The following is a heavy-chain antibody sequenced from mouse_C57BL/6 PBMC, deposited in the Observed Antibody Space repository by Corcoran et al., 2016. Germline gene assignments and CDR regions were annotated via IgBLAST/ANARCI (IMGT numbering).Heavy chain of an antibody. V-gene: IGHV9-3*01. CDR3: ARWPYGSSADY. J-gene: IGHJ2*01. CDR1: GYTFTTYG. Sequence: QIQLVQSGPELKKPGETVKISCKASGYTFTTYGMSWVKQAPGKGLKWMGWINTYSGVPTYADDFKGRFAFSLETSASTAYLQINNLKNEDTATYCCARWPYGSSADYWGQGTTLTVSS. D-gene: IGHD1-1*01. CDR2: INTYSGVP.